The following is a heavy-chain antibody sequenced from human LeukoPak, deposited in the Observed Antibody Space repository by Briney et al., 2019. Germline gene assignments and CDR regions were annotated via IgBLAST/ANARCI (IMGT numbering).Heavy chain of an antibody. Sequence: GGSLRLSCAASGFSFHSYWMSWVRQAPGKGLEWVANIKQEGSEKFYVDSVKGRFTISRDNAKNSLYLQMNSLRAEDTGIYYCARENRDGYNPYNWFDPWDQGTLVTVSS. CDR3: ARENRDGYNPYNWFDP. CDR1: GFSFHSYW. CDR2: IKQEGSEK. D-gene: IGHD5-12*01. J-gene: IGHJ5*02. V-gene: IGHV3-7*01.